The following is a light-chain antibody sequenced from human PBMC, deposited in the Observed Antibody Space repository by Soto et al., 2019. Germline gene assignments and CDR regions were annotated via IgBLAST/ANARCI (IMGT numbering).Light chain of an antibody. CDR2: EVS. V-gene: IGKV2D-29*02. CDR3: MQSTQPPPT. Sequence: DVVMTQTPLSLSVAPGQPASISCKSSQSLLHITGETFLFWYLQKQGQSPQXLIYEVSTRVSGVPDRFSGSGSGTEFTLEISRVETDDVGIYYCMQSTQPPPTFGQGTRLEIK. J-gene: IGKJ5*01. CDR1: QSLLHITGETF.